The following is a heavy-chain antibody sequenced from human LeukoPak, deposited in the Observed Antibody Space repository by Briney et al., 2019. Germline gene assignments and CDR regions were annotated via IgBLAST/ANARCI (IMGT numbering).Heavy chain of an antibody. CDR1: GFTFSDYY. J-gene: IGHJ4*02. CDR3: ARDEFENCSSSNCALRYDY. V-gene: IGHV3-11*04. CDR2: ISSSGSTI. Sequence: PGGSLRLSCAASGFTFSDYYMSWFRQAPGKGLEWVSYISSSGSTIFYADSVKGRFTISRENAKNSLYLQMKSLRAEDTAVYYCARDEFENCSSSNCALRYDYWGQGTLVTVSS. D-gene: IGHD2-2*01.